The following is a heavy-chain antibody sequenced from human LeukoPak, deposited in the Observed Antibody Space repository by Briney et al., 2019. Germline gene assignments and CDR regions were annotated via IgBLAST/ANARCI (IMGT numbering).Heavy chain of an antibody. CDR2: LYSGGST. V-gene: IGHV3-66*01. J-gene: IGHJ6*02. D-gene: IGHD5-24*01. CDR3: ASRDKGFYYGMDV. Sequence: GGSLRLSCAASGFTVSGNYMSWVRQAPGKGLEWVSLLYSGGSTYYADSVKGRFSISRDNSKNTLYLQMNSLRAEDTAVYYCASRDKGFYYGMDVWGQGTTVTVSS. CDR1: GFTVSGNY.